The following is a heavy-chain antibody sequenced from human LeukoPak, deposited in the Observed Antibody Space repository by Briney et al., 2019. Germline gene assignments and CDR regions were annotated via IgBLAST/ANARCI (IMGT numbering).Heavy chain of an antibody. J-gene: IGHJ4*02. Sequence: KGGESLTISCQGSGYRFSSNWISWVRQIPGIGLEWMGSIYGGDSDTRYSPSFQGQVTISADKSISTAYLQWSSLKASDTAMYYCARVSAASIAVAGYFDYWGQGTLVTVSS. D-gene: IGHD6-19*01. V-gene: IGHV5-51*01. CDR2: IYGGDSDT. CDR3: ARVSAASIAVAGYFDY. CDR1: GYRFSSNW.